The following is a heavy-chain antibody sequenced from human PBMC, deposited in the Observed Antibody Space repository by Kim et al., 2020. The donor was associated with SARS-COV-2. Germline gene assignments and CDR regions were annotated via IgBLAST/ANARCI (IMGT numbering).Heavy chain of an antibody. CDR1: GGSISSYY. D-gene: IGHD5-12*01. CDR2: IYYSGST. Sequence: SETLSLTCTVSGGSISSYYWSWIRQPPGKGLEWIGYIYYSGSTNYNPSLKSRVTISVDTSKNQFSLKLSSVTAADTAVYYCAGVVVATYYFDYWGQGTLVTVSS. CDR3: AGVVVATYYFDY. V-gene: IGHV4-59*01. J-gene: IGHJ4*02.